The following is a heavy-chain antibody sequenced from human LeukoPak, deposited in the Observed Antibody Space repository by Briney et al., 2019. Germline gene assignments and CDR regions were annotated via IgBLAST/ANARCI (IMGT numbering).Heavy chain of an antibody. Sequence: GGSLRLSCAASGFTFSNYAMRWVRQAPGKGLEWVSGISGSGDSTYYADSVKGRFTITRDNAKNSLYLQMNSLRAEDTAVYYCASTMVRGANDYWGQGTLVTVSS. CDR2: ISGSGDST. J-gene: IGHJ4*02. V-gene: IGHV3-23*01. D-gene: IGHD3-10*01. CDR1: GFTFSNYA. CDR3: ASTMVRGANDY.